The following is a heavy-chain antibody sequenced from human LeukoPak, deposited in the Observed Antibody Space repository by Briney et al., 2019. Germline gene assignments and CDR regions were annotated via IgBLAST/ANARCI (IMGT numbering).Heavy chain of an antibody. J-gene: IGHJ5*02. CDR1: GVSITNYY. Sequence: SETLSLTCTVSGVSITNYYWSWIRQPPGKGLEWIGYIYYSGTTNYNPSLKSRVTISVDTSKNQFSLKLSSVTAADTALYYCARTSSSRGWFAPWGQGTLVTVSS. D-gene: IGHD6-19*01. CDR2: IYYSGTT. CDR3: ARTSSSRGWFAP. V-gene: IGHV4-59*01.